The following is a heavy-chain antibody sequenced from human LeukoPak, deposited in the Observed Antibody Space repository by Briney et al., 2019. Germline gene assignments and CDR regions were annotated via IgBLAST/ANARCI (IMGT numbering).Heavy chain of an antibody. CDR2: INHSGST. CDR3: ARGEGSYYYFDY. J-gene: IGHJ4*02. Sequence: PSETLSLTCAVYGGSFSGYYWSWIRQPPGKGLEWIGEINHSGSTNYNPSLKSRVTISVDTSKNQFSLKLSSVTAADTAVYYCARGEGSYYYFDYWGQGTLVTVSS. D-gene: IGHD1-26*01. CDR1: GGSFSGYY. V-gene: IGHV4-34*01.